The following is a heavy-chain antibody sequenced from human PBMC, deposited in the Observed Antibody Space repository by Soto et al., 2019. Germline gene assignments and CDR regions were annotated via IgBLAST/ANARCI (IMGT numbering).Heavy chain of an antibody. CDR3: ARDYDFWSGYPPFDP. CDR2: INAGNGNT. Sequence: ASVKVSCKASGYTFTGYGISWVRQAPGQRLEWMGWINAGNGNTKYSQKFQGRVTITRDTSAGTAYMELSSLRSEDTAVYYCARDYDFWSGYPPFDPWGQGTLVTVSS. V-gene: IGHV1-3*01. J-gene: IGHJ5*02. D-gene: IGHD3-3*01. CDR1: GYTFTGYG.